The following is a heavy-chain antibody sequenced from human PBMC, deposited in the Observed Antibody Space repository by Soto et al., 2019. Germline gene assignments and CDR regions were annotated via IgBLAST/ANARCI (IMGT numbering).Heavy chain of an antibody. Sequence: EVQLVESGGGLVKPGGSLRLSCAASGFTFSSYSMNWVRQAPGKGLEWVSSISSSSSYIYYADSVKGRFTISRDNSKNSLYLEMNSLRAEDTAVYYCATSLYTFGGVIVDLYLDYSCQGTLLTVST. D-gene: IGHD3-16*02. J-gene: IGHJ4*02. V-gene: IGHV3-21*01. CDR1: GFTFSSYS. CDR2: ISSSSSYI. CDR3: ATSLYTFGGVIVDLYLDY.